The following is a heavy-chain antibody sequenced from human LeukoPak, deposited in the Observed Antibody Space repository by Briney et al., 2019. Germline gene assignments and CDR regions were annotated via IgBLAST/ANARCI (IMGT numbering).Heavy chain of an antibody. J-gene: IGHJ4*02. D-gene: IGHD3-10*01. V-gene: IGHV3-7*03. CDR3: ARDLGNYGSGSYSRARGGDY. CDR1: GFTFSSYW. CDR2: IKQDGSEK. Sequence: GGSLRLSCAASGFTFSSYWMSWVRQAPGKGLEWVANIKQDGSEKYYVDSVKGRFTISRDNSKNTLYLQMNSLRAEDTAVYYCARDLGNYGSGSYSRARGGDYWGQGTLVTVSS.